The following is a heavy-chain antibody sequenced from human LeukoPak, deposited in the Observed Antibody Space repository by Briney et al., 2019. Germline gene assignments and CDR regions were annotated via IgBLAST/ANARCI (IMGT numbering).Heavy chain of an antibody. D-gene: IGHD4-23*01. CDR1: GGTFSSYA. Sequence: GASVKVSCKASGGTFSSYAISWVRQAPGQGLEWMGGIIPIFGTANYAQKFQGRVTITTDESTSTAYMELSSLRSEDTAVYYCARGLDYGGNSVLPHVPYWGQGTLVTVSS. J-gene: IGHJ4*02. CDR3: ARGLDYGGNSVLPHVPY. V-gene: IGHV1-69*05. CDR2: IIPIFGTA.